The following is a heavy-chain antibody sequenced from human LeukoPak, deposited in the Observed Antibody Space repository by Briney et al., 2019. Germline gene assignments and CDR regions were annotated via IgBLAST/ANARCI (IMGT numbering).Heavy chain of an antibody. Sequence: ASVKVSCKTSGYTFTDHYIHWVRQAPGKGLEWMGGFDPEEGETIYAQKFQGRVTMTEDTSTDTAYMELSSLRSEDTAVYYCATTARTYYYDSTGPDSWGQETMVTASS. CDR3: ATTARTYYYDSTGPDS. CDR2: FDPEEGET. D-gene: IGHD3-22*01. CDR1: GYTFTDHY. J-gene: IGHJ4*02. V-gene: IGHV1-24*01.